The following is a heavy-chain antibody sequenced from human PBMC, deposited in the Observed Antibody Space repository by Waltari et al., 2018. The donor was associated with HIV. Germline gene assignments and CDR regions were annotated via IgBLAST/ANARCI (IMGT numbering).Heavy chain of an antibody. CDR3: AGGPAMEPRGGTFHA. V-gene: IGHV4-34*02. D-gene: IGHD5-18*01. CDR2: INDGGTT. Sequence: LQPSGAGLLTPSATLSLTCAVSGGSFTDYYWSWSRQPPGKGLESIGEINDGGTTHCNSSLRSRVSMSVDTAKNQFPLILSAVTAADWGVYFCAGGPAMEPRGGTFHAWGQGTMVTVSS. CDR1: GGSFTDYY. J-gene: IGHJ3*01.